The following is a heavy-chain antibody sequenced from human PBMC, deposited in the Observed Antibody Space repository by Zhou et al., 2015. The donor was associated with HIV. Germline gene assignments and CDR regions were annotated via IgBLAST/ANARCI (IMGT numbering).Heavy chain of an antibody. D-gene: IGHD2-2*01. CDR3: ARVGARGLDSTSNVMDV. V-gene: IGHV3-21*01. CDR1: GFTFSSYS. J-gene: IGHJ6*02. CDR2: ISSSSTYI. Sequence: EVQLGGVWGEAWSSLGGSLRLSCAASGFTFSSYSMSWVRQAPGKGLEWVSSISSSSTYIYYTDSVKGRFTISRDNAKNSLYLQMNSLRAEDTAVYYCARVGARGLDSTSNVMDVWGQGDHGHRLL.